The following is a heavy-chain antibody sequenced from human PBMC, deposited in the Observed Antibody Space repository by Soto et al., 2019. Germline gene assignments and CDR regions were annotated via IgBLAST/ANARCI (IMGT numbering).Heavy chain of an antibody. V-gene: IGHV1-8*01. CDR1: GYSFTSYD. J-gene: IGHJ4*02. CDR3: AGEKSYGYADY. Sequence: QVQLVQSGAEVKKPGASVKVSCKASGYSFTSYDINWVRQATGQGLEWMGWMNPNSGNTGYAQKFQGRVTMTRNTSMSKADMELSSLISEDTAVYYCAGEKSYGYADYWGQGTLVTVSS. CDR2: MNPNSGNT. D-gene: IGHD5-18*01.